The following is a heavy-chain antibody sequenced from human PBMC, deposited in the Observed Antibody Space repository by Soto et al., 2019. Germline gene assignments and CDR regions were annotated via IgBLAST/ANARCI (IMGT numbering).Heavy chain of an antibody. V-gene: IGHV3-15*01. CDR3: ATEGGYPGSNFYGAY. J-gene: IGHJ4*02. Sequence: EVQLVESGGGLVEPGGSIRLSCVASGFTFTKAYMTWVRQAPGKGLEWVGRIKGSHAGGTTDYATSVKGRFTISRDDSKTTLYLQMNSLKTEDTSVYYCATEGGYPGSNFYGAYGGQGTLVTVSS. D-gene: IGHD1-26*01. CDR1: GFTFTKAY. CDR2: IKGSHAGGTT.